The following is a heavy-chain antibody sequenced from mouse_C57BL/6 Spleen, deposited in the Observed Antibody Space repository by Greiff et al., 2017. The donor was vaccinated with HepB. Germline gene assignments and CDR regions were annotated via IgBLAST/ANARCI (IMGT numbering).Heavy chain of an antibody. J-gene: IGHJ4*01. D-gene: IGHD1-1*01. Sequence: QVQLQQPGAELVMPGASVKLSCKASGYTFTSYWMHWVKQSPGQGLEWIGEIDPSDSYTNYNQKFKGKSTLTVDKSSSTAYMQLSSLTSEDSAVYYCARLRVKDYAMDYWGQGTSVTVSS. CDR3: ARLRVKDYAMDY. V-gene: IGHV1-69*01. CDR1: GYTFTSYW. CDR2: IDPSDSYT.